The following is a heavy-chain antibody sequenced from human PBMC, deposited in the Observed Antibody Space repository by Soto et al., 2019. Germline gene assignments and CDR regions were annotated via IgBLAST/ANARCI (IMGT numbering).Heavy chain of an antibody. CDR3: ARDKVVVVPAAISNYYYGMDV. J-gene: IGHJ6*02. D-gene: IGHD2-2*01. CDR2: ISAYNGNT. Sequence: ASVKVSCKASGYTFTSYGISWVRQAPGQGLEWMGWISAYNGNTNYAQKLQGGVTMTTDTSTSTAYMELRSLRSDDTAVYYCARDKVVVVPAAISNYYYGMDVWGQGTTVTVSS. V-gene: IGHV1-18*01. CDR1: GYTFTSYG.